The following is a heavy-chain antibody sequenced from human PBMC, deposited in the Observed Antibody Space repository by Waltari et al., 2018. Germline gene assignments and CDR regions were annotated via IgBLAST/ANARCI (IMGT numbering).Heavy chain of an antibody. CDR1: GYTFTGYY. CDR3: ATAPDAFQIIN. J-gene: IGHJ4*02. CDR2: INPYCGGT. Sequence: QVQLVQSGAEVKKPGASVKVSCKTSGYTFTGYYMYWVRQAPGQGLEWMGWINPYCGGTAYAQKFQGRVTLTRDPSISTAYMELNRLISDDSAMYYCATAPDAFQIINWGQGTLVTVSS. D-gene: IGHD2-2*01. V-gene: IGHV1-2*02.